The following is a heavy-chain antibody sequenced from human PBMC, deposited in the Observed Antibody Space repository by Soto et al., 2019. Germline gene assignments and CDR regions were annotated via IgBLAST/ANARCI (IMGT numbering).Heavy chain of an antibody. CDR1: GFTFSSYG. Sequence: QVQLVESGGGVVQPGRSLRLSCAASGFTFSSYGMHWVRQAPGKGLKWVAVISYDGSNKYYADSVKGRFTISRDNSKNTLYLQMNSLRAEDTAVYYCAKARRYFDWLLSSLDYWGQGTLVTVSS. CDR3: AKARRYFDWLLSSLDY. D-gene: IGHD3-9*01. CDR2: ISYDGSNK. J-gene: IGHJ4*02. V-gene: IGHV3-30*18.